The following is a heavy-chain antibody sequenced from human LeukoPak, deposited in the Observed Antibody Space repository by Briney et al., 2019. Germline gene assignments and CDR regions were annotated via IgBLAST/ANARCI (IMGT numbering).Heavy chain of an antibody. CDR1: GFTFSSNW. J-gene: IGHJ2*01. V-gene: IGHV3-74*01. Sequence: PGGSLRLSCAASGFTFSSNWMHWVRQAPGKGLVWVSRLNTDGSDTRYADSVQGRFTISRDNAKNTLYLQMNSLRAEDTAVYYCARSEAVAWSFDLWGRGTLVTVSS. CDR3: ARSEAVAWSFDL. CDR2: LNTDGSDT. D-gene: IGHD6-19*01.